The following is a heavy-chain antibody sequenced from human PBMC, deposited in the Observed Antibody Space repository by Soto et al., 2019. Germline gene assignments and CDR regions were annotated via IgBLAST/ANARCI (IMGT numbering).Heavy chain of an antibody. Sequence: PSETLSLTCTVSVGSISSYYWSWIRQPPGKGLEWIGYIDNSESTNYNPSLESRLTISVDTSKNQISLRLSSVTAADTAFYYCAREYRSDSLKYLDSWGQGTLVTVSS. J-gene: IGHJ4*02. CDR1: VGSISSYY. CDR2: IDNSEST. CDR3: AREYRSDSLKYLDS. V-gene: IGHV4-59*01. D-gene: IGHD6-19*01.